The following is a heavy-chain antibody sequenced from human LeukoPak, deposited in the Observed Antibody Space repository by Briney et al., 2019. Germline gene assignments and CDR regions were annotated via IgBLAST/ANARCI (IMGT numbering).Heavy chain of an antibody. V-gene: IGHV4-34*01. CDR1: GGSFSGYY. CDR3: SRENGAFSPFGY. CDR2: ISLTGLT. Sequence: SETLSLTCAVYGGSFSGYYRSWIRQPPGKGLEWIGEISLTGLTHYNPSLESRVTVSLGKSKNQLSLNLTSVTAVDTAVYYCSRENGAFSPFGYWGQGILVTV. D-gene: IGHD2-8*01. J-gene: IGHJ4*02.